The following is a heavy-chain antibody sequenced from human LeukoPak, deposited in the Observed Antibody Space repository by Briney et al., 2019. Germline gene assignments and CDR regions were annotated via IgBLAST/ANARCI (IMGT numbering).Heavy chain of an antibody. V-gene: IGHV3-7*01. J-gene: IGHJ3*02. Sequence: GGSLRLSCAVSGFTVRSNYMNWVRQAPGKGLEWVANIKQDGSEKYYVDSVKGRLTISRDNAKNSLYLQMNSLRAEDTAVYYCARDQTSNFGSGSYYPDAFDIWGQGTMVTVSS. CDR3: ARDQTSNFGSGSYYPDAFDI. CDR2: IKQDGSEK. D-gene: IGHD3-10*01. CDR1: GFTVRSNY.